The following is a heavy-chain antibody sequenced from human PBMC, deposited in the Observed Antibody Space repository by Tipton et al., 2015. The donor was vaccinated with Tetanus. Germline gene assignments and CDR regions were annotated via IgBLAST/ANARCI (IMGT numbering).Heavy chain of an antibody. D-gene: IGHD3-3*01. CDR1: GASFSSGDYY. V-gene: IGHV4-30-4*01. CDR3: ARGNNDFPKKGPFDY. J-gene: IGHJ4*02. CDR2: IYQTGTT. Sequence: TLSLTCTVSGASFSSGDYYWSWIRKPPGKDLEWIGNIYQTGTTYYNPSLKGRVTISMDRSNTQFSLRLDSLTAADTAVYYCARGNNDFPKKGPFDYWGQGTLVTVSA.